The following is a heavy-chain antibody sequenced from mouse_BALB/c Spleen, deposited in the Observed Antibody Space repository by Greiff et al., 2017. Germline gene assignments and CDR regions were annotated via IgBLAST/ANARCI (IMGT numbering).Heavy chain of an antibody. V-gene: IGHV1-69*01. CDR2: IDTSDSYT. Sequence: VQLQQPGAELVMPGASVKMSCKASGYTFTDYWMHWVKQRPGQGLEWIGAIDTSDSYTSYNQKFKGKATLTVDESSSTAYMQLSSLTSEDSAVYYCGRSYDYAGAMDYWGQGTSVTVSS. D-gene: IGHD2-4*01. CDR3: GRSYDYAGAMDY. J-gene: IGHJ4*01. CDR1: GYTFTDYW.